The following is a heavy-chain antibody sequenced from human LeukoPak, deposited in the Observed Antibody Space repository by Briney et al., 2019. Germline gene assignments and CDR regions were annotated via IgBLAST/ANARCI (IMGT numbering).Heavy chain of an antibody. CDR3: ARITGY. CDR2: INHSGST. D-gene: IGHD1-14*01. J-gene: IGHJ4*02. CDR1: GGSFSGHY. Sequence: SETLSLTCAVYGGSFSGHYWSWIRQPPGKGLEWIGEINHSGSTNYNPSLKSRVTISVDTSKNQFSLKLSSVTAADTAVYYCARITGYWGQGTLVTVSS. V-gene: IGHV4-34*01.